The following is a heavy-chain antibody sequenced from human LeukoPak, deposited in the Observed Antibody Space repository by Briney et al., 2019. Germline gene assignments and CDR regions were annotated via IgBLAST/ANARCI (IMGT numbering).Heavy chain of an antibody. J-gene: IGHJ4*02. D-gene: IGHD5-18*01. CDR1: GFIFSGYW. Sequence: GGSLRLSCAASGFIFSGYWMTWVRQAPGKGLEWVANIKQDGSEKYYVDSVKGRFTISRDNAKKSLYLHMNSLRAEDTAVYYCASPGSVGDTGMPDYWGQGTLVTVSP. CDR2: IKQDGSEK. V-gene: IGHV3-7*01. CDR3: ASPGSVGDTGMPDY.